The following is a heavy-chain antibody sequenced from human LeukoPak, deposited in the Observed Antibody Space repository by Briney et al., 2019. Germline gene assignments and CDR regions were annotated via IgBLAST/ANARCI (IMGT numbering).Heavy chain of an antibody. V-gene: IGHV1-2*02. Sequence: ASVKVSCKASGYIFSDYYMHWVRQAPGQGLEWLGWINPKTGAADYAQQFRGRITMTRETSINTDYMEMKRVTSDDTAVYYCAKGAEAETSPLDYWGQGTLVTVSS. CDR3: AKGAEAETSPLDY. CDR2: INPKTGAA. CDR1: GYIFSDYY. D-gene: IGHD6-13*01. J-gene: IGHJ4*02.